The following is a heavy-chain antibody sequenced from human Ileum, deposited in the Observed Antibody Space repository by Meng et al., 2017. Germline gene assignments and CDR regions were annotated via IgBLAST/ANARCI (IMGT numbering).Heavy chain of an antibody. J-gene: IGHJ3*02. D-gene: IGHD4-23*01. V-gene: IGHV4-59*01. Sequence: SETLSPTCTVSGGSMTSYYWSWIRQPPGKGLECIGNIYYSGNTNYNPSLRSRVTTSVDTSKNQFSLKLSSVTAADTAVYYCARDYRGKSGAFDIWGQGTMVTVSS. CDR1: GGSMTSYY. CDR2: IYYSGNT. CDR3: ARDYRGKSGAFDI.